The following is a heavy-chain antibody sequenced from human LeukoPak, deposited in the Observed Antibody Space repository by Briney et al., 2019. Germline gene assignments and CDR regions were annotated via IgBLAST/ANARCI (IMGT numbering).Heavy chain of an antibody. CDR1: GGSISSYY. Sequence: PSETLSLKYTVSGGSISSYYWSWIRQPAGKGLEWIGRIYASGSTNYNPSLKSRVTMSVDTSKNQFSLKLSSVTAADTAVYYCARTTEAHSWRTRYYDYYMDVWGKGTTVTVSS. D-gene: IGHD6-13*01. V-gene: IGHV4-4*07. J-gene: IGHJ6*03. CDR3: ARTTEAHSWRTRYYDYYMDV. CDR2: IYASGST.